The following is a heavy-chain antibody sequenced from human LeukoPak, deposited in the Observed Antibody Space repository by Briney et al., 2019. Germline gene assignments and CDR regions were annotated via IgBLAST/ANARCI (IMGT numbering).Heavy chain of an antibody. Sequence: PGGSLRLSCAASGFTFSSYVMSWVRQAPGKGLEWVSAITGSGASTYYADSVKGRFTISRDNSKNTLYLQMKSLRAEDTAVYYCARASHGDSSSSYFYYFDYWGQGTLVTVSS. CDR3: ARASHGDSSSSYFYYFDY. CDR2: ITGSGAST. J-gene: IGHJ4*02. D-gene: IGHD3-22*01. V-gene: IGHV3-23*01. CDR1: GFTFSSYV.